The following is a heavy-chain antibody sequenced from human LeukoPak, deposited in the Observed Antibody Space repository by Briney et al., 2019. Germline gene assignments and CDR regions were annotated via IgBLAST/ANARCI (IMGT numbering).Heavy chain of an antibody. Sequence: SETLSLTCSVSGYSISSGYYWGWIRQPPGKGLEGIGNIYQSGSTYYNPSLKSRVTISLDTSKNQFSLKLSSVTAADTAVYYCARHEWGITNAFDIWGQGTMVTVSS. D-gene: IGHD1-14*01. J-gene: IGHJ3*02. CDR1: GYSISSGYY. CDR2: IYQSGST. V-gene: IGHV4-38-2*01. CDR3: ARHEWGITNAFDI.